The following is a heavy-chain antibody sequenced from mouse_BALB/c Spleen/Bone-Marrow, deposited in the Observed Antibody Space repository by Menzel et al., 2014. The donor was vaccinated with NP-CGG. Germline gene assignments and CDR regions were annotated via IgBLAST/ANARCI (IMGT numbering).Heavy chain of an antibody. CDR3: AIYDYDVRYFDV. CDR2: INPSSGYT. D-gene: IGHD2-4*01. Sequence: QVQLQRSGAELARPGASVKMSCKASGYTFTSYTMHWVKQRPGQGLEWIGYINPSSGYTNYNQKFKDKATLTADKSSSTAYMQLSSLTSEDSAVYYCAIYDYDVRYFDVWGAGTTVTVSS. CDR1: GYTFTSYT. J-gene: IGHJ1*01. V-gene: IGHV1-4*01.